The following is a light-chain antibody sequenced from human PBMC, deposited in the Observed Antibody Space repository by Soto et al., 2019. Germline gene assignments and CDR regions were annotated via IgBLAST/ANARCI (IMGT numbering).Light chain of an antibody. J-gene: IGKJ4*01. CDR2: LGS. Sequence: DIVMIQSPLSLPVTPGEPASISCRSSQSLLHSRGYSYLDWYLQKPGQSPQLLINLGSNRASGVTDRVSGSGSGTNFTLEISRVGAEDGGVYYCLQPLQTPLTFGGGTKVEIK. V-gene: IGKV2-28*01. CDR3: LQPLQTPLT. CDR1: QSLLHSRGYSY.